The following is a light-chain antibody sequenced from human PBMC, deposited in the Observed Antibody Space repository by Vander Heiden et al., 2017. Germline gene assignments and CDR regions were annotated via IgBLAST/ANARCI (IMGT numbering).Light chain of an antibody. CDR3: QQYNSYSCT. CDR2: KAS. Sequence: DIQIAQSPSTLSASVGDRVTITFPASHSISSWLAWYQQQPGKAPKLLIDKASNLESGVPLRFSGSGSRTEFTLTSSRVQADYFASYYCQQYNSYSCTFGQGTRVEIK. J-gene: IGKJ1*01. CDR1: HSISSW. V-gene: IGKV1-5*03.